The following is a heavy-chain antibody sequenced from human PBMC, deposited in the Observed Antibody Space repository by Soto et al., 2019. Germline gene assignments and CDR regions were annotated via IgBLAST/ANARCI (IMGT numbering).Heavy chain of an antibody. J-gene: IGHJ4*02. Sequence: QVQLQESGPRLVKPSQTLSLTCTVSGGSISSGDYYWSWIRQPPGKGLEWIGSIYYSGSTYYNPSLKSRVTISVDTSRNQFSVKLNSVTAADTAVYYCASRHSSPYFDYWGQGTLVTVSS. CDR1: GGSISSGDYY. D-gene: IGHD6-13*01. V-gene: IGHV4-30-4*01. CDR3: ASRHSSPYFDY. CDR2: IYYSGST.